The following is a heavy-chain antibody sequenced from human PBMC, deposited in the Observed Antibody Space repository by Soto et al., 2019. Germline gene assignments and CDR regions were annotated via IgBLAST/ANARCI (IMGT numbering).Heavy chain of an antibody. V-gene: IGHV1-18*04. J-gene: IGHJ5*02. CDR3: AREEYSYGHNWFDP. CDR1: GYTFTSYG. Sequence: ASVKVSCKASGYTFTSYGISWVRQAPGQGLEWMGWISAYNGNTSYAQKLQGRVTMTTDTSTSTAYMELRSLRSDDTAVYYCAREEYSYGHNWFDPWGQGTLVTVSS. D-gene: IGHD5-18*01. CDR2: ISAYNGNT.